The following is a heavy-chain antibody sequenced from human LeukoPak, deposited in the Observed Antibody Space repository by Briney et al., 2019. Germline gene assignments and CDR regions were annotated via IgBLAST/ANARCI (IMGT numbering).Heavy chain of an antibody. CDR3: ARCIRDYYYMDV. CDR1: GGTFSSYA. J-gene: IGHJ6*03. D-gene: IGHD2-8*01. Sequence: SVKVSCKASGGTFSSYAISWVRQAPGQGLEWMGGIIPIFGTANYAQKFQGRVTITTDESTSTAYMELSSLRSEDTAVYYCARCIRDYYYMDVWGKGTTVTASS. V-gene: IGHV1-69*05. CDR2: IIPIFGTA.